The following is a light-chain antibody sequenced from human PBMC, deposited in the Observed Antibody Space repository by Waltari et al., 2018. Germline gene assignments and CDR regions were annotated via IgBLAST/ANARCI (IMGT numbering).Light chain of an antibody. Sequence: SFALTQPPSVSVSPGQTARITCSAHECSKHSAYWYQQKPGHAPVLGIYKDTERPSGIPERLSGSSSGTTVTLTISGVQAEDEADYFCQSADGTTNSVVFGGGTKLTVL. V-gene: IGLV3-25*03. CDR2: KDT. J-gene: IGLJ2*01. CDR3: QSADGTTNSVV. CDR1: ECSKHS.